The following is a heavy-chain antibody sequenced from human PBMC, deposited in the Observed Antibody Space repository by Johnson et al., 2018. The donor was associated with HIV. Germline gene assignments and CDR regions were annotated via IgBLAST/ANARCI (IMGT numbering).Heavy chain of an antibody. CDR3: ARDPAAAALRAFDI. V-gene: IGHV3-33*08. Sequence: QVQLVESGGGLVKPGGSLRLSCAASGFTFSDYYMSWIRQAPGKGLEWVAVIWYDGSKKHYADSVKGRFTISRDNSKNILYLQMNTLRAEDTAVYYCARDPAAAALRAFDIWGQGTMVTVSS. CDR2: IWYDGSKK. D-gene: IGHD6-13*01. CDR1: GFTFSDYY. J-gene: IGHJ3*02.